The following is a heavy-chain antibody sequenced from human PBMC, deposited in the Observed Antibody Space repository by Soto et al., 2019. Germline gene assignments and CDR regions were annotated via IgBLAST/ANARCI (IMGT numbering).Heavy chain of an antibody. CDR2: ISGSGGST. V-gene: IGHV3-23*01. Sequence: GGSLRLSCAASGFTFSSYAMSWVRQAPGKGLEWVSAISGSGGSTYYADSVKGRFTISRDNSKNTLYLQMNSLRAEDTAVYYCAKGGRSLRFLEWLLLCDYWGQGTLVTVSS. CDR1: GFTFSSYA. CDR3: AKGGRSLRFLEWLLLCDY. D-gene: IGHD3-3*01. J-gene: IGHJ4*02.